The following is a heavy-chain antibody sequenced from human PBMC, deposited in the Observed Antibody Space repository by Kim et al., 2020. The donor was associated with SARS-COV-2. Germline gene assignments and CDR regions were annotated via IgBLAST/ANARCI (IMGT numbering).Heavy chain of an antibody. V-gene: IGHV3-23*01. Sequence: DSVKGRFTISRDKSTNTLYLQMNSLRAEDKAVYYCAKRGQWLVPTGDVDYWGQGTLVTVSS. J-gene: IGHJ4*02. CDR3: AKRGQWLVPTGDVDY. D-gene: IGHD6-19*01.